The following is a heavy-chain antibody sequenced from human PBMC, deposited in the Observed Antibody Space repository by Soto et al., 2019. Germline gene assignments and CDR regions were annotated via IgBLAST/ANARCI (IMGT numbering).Heavy chain of an antibody. CDR2: IYFPGST. D-gene: IGHD6-25*01. Sequence: QLQLQASGPGLVTPSETMSLTCTVSFGSITSSDYYWGWIRQPPGTGLEWLGTIYFPGSTYYNPTLKSRVTISIETSKNQVSLKLSSVNSADTALYYCAPLFIAAAGEKNDDAPGRQGVLVTVSS. CDR3: APLFIAAAGEKNDDAP. V-gene: IGHV4-39*01. J-gene: IGHJ5*02. CDR1: FGSITSSDYY.